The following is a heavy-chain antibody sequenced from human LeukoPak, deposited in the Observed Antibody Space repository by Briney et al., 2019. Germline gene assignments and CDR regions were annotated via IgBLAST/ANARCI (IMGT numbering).Heavy chain of an antibody. V-gene: IGHV4-31*03. D-gene: IGHD2-2*01. J-gene: IGHJ5*02. CDR3: ARRDRYCSSTSCYGHRFDP. Sequence: PSETLSLTCTVSGGSISSGGHYWSWLRQHPGKGLEWIGHIYYSGSTDYNPSLKSRVTISVDTSKNQFSLKLSSVTAADTAVYYCARRDRYCSSTSCYGHRFDPWGQGTLVTVSS. CDR2: IYYSGST. CDR1: GGSISSGGHY.